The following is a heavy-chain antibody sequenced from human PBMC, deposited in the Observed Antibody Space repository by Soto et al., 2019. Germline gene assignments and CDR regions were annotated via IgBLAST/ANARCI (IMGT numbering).Heavy chain of an antibody. J-gene: IGHJ4*03. CDR2: INAGNGNT. CDR3: VVGGMGDGYFDY. CDR1: VYTFTSYP. Sequence: ASVKDSCLASVYTFTSYPMHWVRQAPGQRLEWMGWINAGNGNTKYSQKFQGRVTMSRDTSTSTAYMELRRLRSDDTAVYYCVVGGMGDGYFDYWGQGTMVTVSS. D-gene: IGHD2-15*01. V-gene: IGHV1-3*01.